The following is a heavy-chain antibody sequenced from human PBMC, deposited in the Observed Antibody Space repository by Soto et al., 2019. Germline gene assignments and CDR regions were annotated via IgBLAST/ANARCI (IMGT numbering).Heavy chain of an antibody. D-gene: IGHD5-12*01. CDR3: AREGQLTCGYSGYDSGYYDNCPGDAFDI. CDR1: GFTFSDYY. CDR2: ISSSGSTI. Sequence: PGGSLRLSCAASGFTFSDYYMSWIRQAPGKGLEWVSYISSSGSTIYYADSVKGRFTISRDNAKNSLYLQMNSLRAEDTAVYYCAREGQLTCGYSGYDSGYYDNCPGDAFDIWGQGTMVTVSS. V-gene: IGHV3-11*01. J-gene: IGHJ3*02.